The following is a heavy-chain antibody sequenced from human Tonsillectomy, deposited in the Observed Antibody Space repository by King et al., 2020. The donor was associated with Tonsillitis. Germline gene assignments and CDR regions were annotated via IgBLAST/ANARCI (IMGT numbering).Heavy chain of an antibody. V-gene: IGHV5-51*01. CDR3: ARRGPIYNSAWGGYFDS. Sequence: QLVQSGAEVKKPGEFLKISCKGSGPSFTKYYIAWVRQKPGKGLEWMGIIFPGDSDTRYSPSFEGQVTMSADKSTGTVYLQWTSLKASDTAMYYCARRGPIYNSAWGGYFDSWGQGTLVTVSS. J-gene: IGHJ4*02. CDR1: GPSFTKYY. CDR2: IFPGDSDT. D-gene: IGHD6-19*01.